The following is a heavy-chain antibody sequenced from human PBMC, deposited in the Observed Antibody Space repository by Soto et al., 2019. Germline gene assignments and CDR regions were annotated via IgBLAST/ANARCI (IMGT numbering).Heavy chain of an antibody. Sequence: QVQLVESGGGVVQPGRSLRLSCVASGFSFSNYGMHWVRQAPGKGLEWVAVIWYDGNNKYYADSVKGRFTISRDNSKNTLDLEMKSLRAEDTAVYYCARDIYYDSSGAVDYWGQGTLVTVSS. CDR2: IWYDGNNK. V-gene: IGHV3-33*01. J-gene: IGHJ4*02. CDR1: GFSFSNYG. D-gene: IGHD3-22*01. CDR3: ARDIYYDSSGAVDY.